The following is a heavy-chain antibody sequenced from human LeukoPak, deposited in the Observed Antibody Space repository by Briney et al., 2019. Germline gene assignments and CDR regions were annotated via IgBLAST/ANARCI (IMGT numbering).Heavy chain of an antibody. D-gene: IGHD3-10*01. CDR1: GYIFSSYG. CDR2: INPNSGGT. J-gene: IGHJ6*02. CDR3: ARDFRGGSGSYHHAPSYYYYGMDV. Sequence: ASVKVSCTASGYIFSSYGINWVRQAPGQGLEWMGWINPNSGGTNYAQKFQGWVTMTRDTSISTAYMELSRLRSDDTAVYYCARDFRGGSGSYHHAPSYYYYGMDVWGQGTTVTVSS. V-gene: IGHV1-2*04.